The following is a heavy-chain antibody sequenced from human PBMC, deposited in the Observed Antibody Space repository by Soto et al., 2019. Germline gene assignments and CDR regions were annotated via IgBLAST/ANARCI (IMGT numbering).Heavy chain of an antibody. CDR1: GFTFSSYA. V-gene: IGHV3-23*01. Sequence: PGGSLRLSCAASGFTFSSYAMSWVRQAPGKGLEWVSAISGSGGSTYYADSVKGRFTISRDNSKNTLYLQMNSLRAEDTAVYYCATYHPLGYCSSTSCYVFDYWGQGTLVTVSS. CDR3: ATYHPLGYCSSTSCYVFDY. D-gene: IGHD2-2*01. J-gene: IGHJ4*02. CDR2: ISGSGGST.